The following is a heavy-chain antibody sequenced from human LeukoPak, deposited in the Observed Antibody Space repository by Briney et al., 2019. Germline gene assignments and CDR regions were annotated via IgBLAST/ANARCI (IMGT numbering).Heavy chain of an antibody. J-gene: IGHJ4*02. CDR2: INPNSGGT. V-gene: IGHV1-2*02. CDR3: ASLGYCSSTSCYAESAY. D-gene: IGHD2-2*01. CDR1: GYTFTGYY. Sequence: ASVKVSCKASGYTFTGYYMHWVRQAPGQGLEWMGWINPNSGGTNYAQKFQGRVTMTRDTSISTAYMELSRLRSDDTAVYYCASLGYCSSTSCYAESAYWGQGTLVTVSS.